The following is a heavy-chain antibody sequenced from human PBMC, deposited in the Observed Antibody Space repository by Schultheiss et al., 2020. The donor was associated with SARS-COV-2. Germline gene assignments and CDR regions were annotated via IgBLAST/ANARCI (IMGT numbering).Heavy chain of an antibody. J-gene: IGHJ4*02. CDR3: AKFVGYSGYDHFDY. CDR1: GFTFSSYW. Sequence: GGSLRLSCAASGFTFSSYWMHWVRQAPGKGLVWVSRINSDGSSTSYADSVKGRFTISRDNSKNTLYLQMNSLRAEDTAVYYCAKFVGYSGYDHFDYWGQGTLVTVSS. V-gene: IGHV3-74*01. CDR2: INSDGSST. D-gene: IGHD5-12*01.